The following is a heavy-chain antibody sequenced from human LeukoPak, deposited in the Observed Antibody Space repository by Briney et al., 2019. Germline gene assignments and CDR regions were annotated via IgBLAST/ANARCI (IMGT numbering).Heavy chain of an antibody. Sequence: PGGSLRLSCAASGFTFDDYGMSSVRQAPRKGLGWVSGINWNGGSTGYADSVKGRFTISRDQAKNSLYLQMNSLRAEDTSLYYCARGRNPGIAAAGFLDYWGQGTLVTVSS. CDR2: INWNGGST. D-gene: IGHD6-13*01. V-gene: IGHV3-20*04. CDR3: ARGRNPGIAAAGFLDY. CDR1: GFTFDDYG. J-gene: IGHJ4*02.